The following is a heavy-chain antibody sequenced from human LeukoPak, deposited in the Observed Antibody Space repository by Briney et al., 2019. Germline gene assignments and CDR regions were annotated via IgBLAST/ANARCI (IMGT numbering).Heavy chain of an antibody. CDR2: INPNSGGT. CDR1: GYTFTGYY. V-gene: IGHV1-2*02. Sequence: ASVKVSCKASGYTFTGYYMHWVRQAPGQGLEWMGWINPNSGGTNYAQKFQGRVTMTRDTSISTAYMELSRLRSDDTAVYYCARAGNHFFYAFDIWGQGTMVTVSS. D-gene: IGHD1-14*01. CDR3: ARAGNHFFYAFDI. J-gene: IGHJ3*02.